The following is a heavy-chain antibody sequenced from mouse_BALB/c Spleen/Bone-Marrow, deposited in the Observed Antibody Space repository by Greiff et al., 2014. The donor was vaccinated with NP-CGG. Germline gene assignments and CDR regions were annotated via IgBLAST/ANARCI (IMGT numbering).Heavy chain of an antibody. CDR2: IYPGDGDT. CDR1: GYAFSSYW. CDR3: ARGDGNYPFYAMDY. J-gene: IGHJ4*01. Sequence: QVQLQQPGAELVRPGSSVKISCKASGYAFSSYWMNWVKQRPGQGLGWIGQIYPGDGDTNYNGKFKGKATLTADKSSSTAYMQLSSLTSEDSAVYFCARGDGNYPFYAMDYWGQGTSVTVSS. D-gene: IGHD2-1*01. V-gene: IGHV1-80*01.